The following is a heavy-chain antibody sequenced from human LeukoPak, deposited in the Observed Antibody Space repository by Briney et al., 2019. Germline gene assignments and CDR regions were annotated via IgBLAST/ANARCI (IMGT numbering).Heavy chain of an antibody. J-gene: IGHJ4*02. CDR2: ISGSGGST. D-gene: IGHD3-10*01. V-gene: IGHV3-23*01. CDR3: AKAYGSGSYYNVGYFDY. Sequence: PGGSLRLSCAASGFTFSSYAMSWVRQAPGKGLEWVSAISGSGGSTYYADSVKGRFTISRDNSKNTLYLQMNSLRAEDPAVYYCAKAYGSGSYYNVGYFDYWGQGTLVTVSS. CDR1: GFTFSSYA.